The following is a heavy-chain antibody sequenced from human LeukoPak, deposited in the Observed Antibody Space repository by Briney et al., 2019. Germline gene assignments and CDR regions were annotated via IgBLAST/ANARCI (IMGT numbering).Heavy chain of an antibody. Sequence: GGSLRLSCAASGFTFSSYWMSWDGQAPGKGLEGGANIKKDESEKYYMDYGRVGFTISRDNAKNSLYLKTNSLREEDTGVYYCAKGLRTGAGPYMGYHYYMDVWGKGATVTVSS. J-gene: IGHJ6*03. CDR1: GFTFSSYW. CDR3: AKGLRTGAGPYMGYHYYMDV. D-gene: IGHD3-10*01. CDR2: IKKDESEK. V-gene: IGHV3-7*03.